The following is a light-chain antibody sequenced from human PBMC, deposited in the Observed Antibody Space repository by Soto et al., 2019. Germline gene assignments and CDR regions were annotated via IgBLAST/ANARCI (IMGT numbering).Light chain of an antibody. V-gene: IGLV1-40*01. J-gene: IGLJ2*01. Sequence: QSVLTQPPSVSGAPGQRVTISCTGSSSNIGAGYDVHWYQQFPGTAPKLLIYDNRNRPSGVPDRFSGSKSGTSASLAITGLQPEDEADYYCQSFDASLSGSLFGGGIKLTV. CDR2: DNR. CDR3: QSFDASLSGSL. CDR1: SSNIGAGYD.